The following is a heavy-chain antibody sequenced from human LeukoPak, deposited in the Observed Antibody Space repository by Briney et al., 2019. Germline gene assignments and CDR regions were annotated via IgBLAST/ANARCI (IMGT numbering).Heavy chain of an antibody. V-gene: IGHV3-21*01. CDR2: ISSSSSYI. CDR1: GGSINSSSYY. D-gene: IGHD5-18*01. J-gene: IGHJ4*02. CDR3: AREKSRYSGRSVAFDY. Sequence: PSETLSLTCTVSGGSINSSSYYWGWIRQPPGKGLEWVSCISSSSSYIYYADSVKGRFTISRDNAKNSLYLQMNSLRAEDTAVYYCAREKSRYSGRSVAFDYWGQGTLVTVSS.